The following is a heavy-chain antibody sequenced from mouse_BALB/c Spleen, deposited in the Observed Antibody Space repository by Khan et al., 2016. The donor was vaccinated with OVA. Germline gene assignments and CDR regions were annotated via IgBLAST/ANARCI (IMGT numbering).Heavy chain of an antibody. J-gene: IGHJ2*01. CDR3: AIMGIIYYGNYAYYFYY. D-gene: IGHD2-1*01. Sequence: EVELVESGGGLVQPGGSLKLSCAASGFTFSSYGMSWVRQTPDKRLELVATINTNVGSTYYPDSVKGRFTISRDNAKNTLYLQMSSLKSEDTAMYYCAIMGIIYYGNYAYYFYYWGQGTTLTVSS. V-gene: IGHV5-6-3*01. CDR1: GFTFSSYG. CDR2: INTNVGST.